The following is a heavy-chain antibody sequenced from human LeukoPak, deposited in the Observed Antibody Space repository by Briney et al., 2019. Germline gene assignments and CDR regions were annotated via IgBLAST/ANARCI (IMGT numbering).Heavy chain of an antibody. CDR3: ARAYSSGWYLDFDY. D-gene: IGHD6-19*01. V-gene: IGHV4-34*01. J-gene: IGHJ4*02. CDR1: GGSFSGYY. Sequence: SETLSLTCAVYGGSFSGYYWSWIRQPPGKRLEWIGEINHSGSTNYNPSLKSRVTISVDTSKNQFSLKLSSVTAADTAVYYCARAYSSGWYLDFDYWGQGTLVTVSS. CDR2: INHSGST.